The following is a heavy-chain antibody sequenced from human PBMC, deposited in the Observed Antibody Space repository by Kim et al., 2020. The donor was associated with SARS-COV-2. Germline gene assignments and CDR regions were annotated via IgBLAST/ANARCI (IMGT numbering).Heavy chain of an antibody. CDR1: VGSISSSRDY. J-gene: IGHJ5*02. CDR3: ARLVPGLLHWFNV. Sequence: SETLSLTCIVPVGSISSSRDYWGWTRQPPGKGLEWIGRIDYSVSTYYNLPLMSRVTISVDTSKNQFSLKLSSVTAADTAVSYCARLVPGLLHWFNVLGQG. CDR2: IDYSVST. V-gene: IGHV4-39*01. D-gene: IGHD1-26*01.